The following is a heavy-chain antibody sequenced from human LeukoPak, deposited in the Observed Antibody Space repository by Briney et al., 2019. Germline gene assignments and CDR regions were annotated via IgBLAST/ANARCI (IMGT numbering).Heavy chain of an antibody. CDR1: GYTFTGYY. Sequence: ASVKVSCKASGYTFTGYYMHWVRQAPGQGLEWMGWINPNSGGTNYAQKFQGRVTMTRDTSISTAYMELSRLRSDDTAVYYCARVWNYGNAFDIWGQGTMVTVSS. V-gene: IGHV1-2*02. J-gene: IGHJ3*02. CDR2: INPNSGGT. D-gene: IGHD1-7*01. CDR3: ARVWNYGNAFDI.